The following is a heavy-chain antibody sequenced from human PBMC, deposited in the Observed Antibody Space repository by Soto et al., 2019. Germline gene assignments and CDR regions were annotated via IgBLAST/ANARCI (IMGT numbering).Heavy chain of an antibody. CDR2: ISGSGDRT. J-gene: IGHJ3*01. CDR1: VFTFSTSV. D-gene: IGHD5-12*01. V-gene: IGHV3-23*01. CDR3: TWSLVARDAFDE. Sequence: PGGSLRLSCAASVFTFSTSVMSWVRQAPGKGPQWVSSISGSGDRTYYADSVKGRFTVSRDNSKNTLYLDMNTVTADDTALYYCTWSLVARDAFDEWGQGTMVTVSS.